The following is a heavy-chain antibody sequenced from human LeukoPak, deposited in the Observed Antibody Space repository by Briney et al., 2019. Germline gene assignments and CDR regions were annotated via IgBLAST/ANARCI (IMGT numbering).Heavy chain of an antibody. V-gene: IGHV3-30*04. CDR1: GFTFSNYK. CDR3: ARDAEYFDY. Sequence: GRSLRLSCAASGFTFSNYKMHWVRQAPGKGLEWVAVVLYDGSEKYYAASVKGRSTISRDNSKNTLYLQMNSLRAEDTAVYYCARDAEYFDYWGQGTLVTVSS. J-gene: IGHJ4*02. CDR2: VLYDGSEK.